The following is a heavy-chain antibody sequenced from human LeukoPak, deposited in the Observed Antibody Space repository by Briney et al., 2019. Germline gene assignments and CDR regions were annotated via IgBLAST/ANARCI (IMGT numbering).Heavy chain of an antibody. CDR2: IYYSGST. D-gene: IGHD3-22*01. CDR1: GGSISSYY. CDR3: ARVFSTNYYDNRGWFDP. V-gene: IGHV4-59*01. Sequence: SETLSLTCTVSGGSISSYYWTWIRQPPGKGLEWIGYIYYSGSTNYNPSLKSRVTISVDTSKNQFSLKLTSVTAADTAVYYCARVFSTNYYDNRGWFDPWGQGTLVTVSS. J-gene: IGHJ5*02.